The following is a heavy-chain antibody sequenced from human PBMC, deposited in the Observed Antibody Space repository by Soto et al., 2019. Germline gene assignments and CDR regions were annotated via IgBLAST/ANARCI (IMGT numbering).Heavy chain of an antibody. CDR1: GGSISSGGYY. J-gene: IGHJ4*02. D-gene: IGHD2-21*02. Sequence: NPSETLSLTCTVSGGSISSGGYYWSWIRQHPGKGLEWTGSIYYSGTTYYNPSLKSRVSISVDTSKNQFSLNLNSVTAADTAVYYCATSPSDSQILDFDYWGQGTLVTVSS. CDR3: ATSPSDSQILDFDY. V-gene: IGHV4-39*01. CDR2: IYYSGTT.